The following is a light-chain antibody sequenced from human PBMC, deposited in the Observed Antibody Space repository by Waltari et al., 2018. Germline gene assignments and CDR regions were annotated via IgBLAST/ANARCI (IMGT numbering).Light chain of an antibody. CDR2: GAS. Sequence: EIVLTQSPGTLSLSPGERATLTCRASQSVSSSYLAWYQQKPGQAPRFLIYGASSRATDIPDRFSGSGSGTDFTLTISRLEPEDFAVYYCQLSRAFGQGTRLEIK. CDR3: QLSRA. CDR1: QSVSSSY. V-gene: IGKV3-20*01. J-gene: IGKJ5*01.